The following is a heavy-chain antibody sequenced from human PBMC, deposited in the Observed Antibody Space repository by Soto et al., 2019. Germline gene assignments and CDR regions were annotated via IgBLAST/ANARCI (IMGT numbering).Heavy chain of an antibody. CDR1: GFTFSSYC. D-gene: IGHD3-3*01. J-gene: IGHJ1*01. Sequence: GGSLRLSCAASGFTFSSYCIHWVRQAPCKGLEWVAVIWYDGSNKYYADSVKGRFTISRDNSKNTLYLQMNSLRAEDTAVYYCARPPLEGRSGYCYFQHFGQGTLVTVCS. CDR2: IWYDGSNK. V-gene: IGHV3-33*01. CDR3: ARPPLEGRSGYCYFQH.